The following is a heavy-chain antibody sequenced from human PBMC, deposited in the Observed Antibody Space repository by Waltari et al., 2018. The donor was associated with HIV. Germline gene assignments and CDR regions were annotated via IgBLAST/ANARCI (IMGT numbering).Heavy chain of an antibody. V-gene: IGHV3-15*01. CDR3: TTPLGADFDY. J-gene: IGHJ4*02. CDR2: IKNKTDGGTT. CDR1: GFTFSNAW. Sequence: EVQLVESGGGLVKPGGSLRLSCAASGFTFSNAWMSWVRQAPGKGLEWVGRIKNKTDGGTTDYAAPVKGRFTISRDDSKNTLYLQMNSLKTEDTAVYYCTTPLGADFDYWGQGTLVTVSS.